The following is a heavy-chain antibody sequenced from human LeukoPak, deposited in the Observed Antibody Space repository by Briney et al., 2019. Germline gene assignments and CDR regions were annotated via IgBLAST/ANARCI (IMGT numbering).Heavy chain of an antibody. Sequence: SETLSLTCAVYGGSFSGYYWSWIRQPPGKGLEWIGEINHSGSTNYNPSLKSRVTISVDTSKNQFSLKLSSVTAADTAVYYCVRGPYGSGISNWFDPWGQGTLVIVSS. J-gene: IGHJ5*02. V-gene: IGHV4-34*01. D-gene: IGHD3-10*01. CDR2: INHSGST. CDR1: GGSFSGYY. CDR3: VRGPYGSGISNWFDP.